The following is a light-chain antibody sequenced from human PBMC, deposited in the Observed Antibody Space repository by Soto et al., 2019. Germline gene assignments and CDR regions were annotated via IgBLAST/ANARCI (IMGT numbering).Light chain of an antibody. V-gene: IGLV2-14*03. CDR1: SSDVGGYKY. Sequence: QSALTQPASVSGSPGQSITISCTGTSSDVGGYKYVSWFQQYPGKVPKLIIYEVNDRPSGVSNRFSASKSGNTASLTISGLQAEDEADYYCSSYTRHSTYVFGTGTKLTVL. CDR3: SSYTRHSTYV. CDR2: EVN. J-gene: IGLJ1*01.